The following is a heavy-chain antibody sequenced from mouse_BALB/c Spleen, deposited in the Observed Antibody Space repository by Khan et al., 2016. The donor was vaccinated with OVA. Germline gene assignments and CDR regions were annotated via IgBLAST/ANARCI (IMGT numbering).Heavy chain of an antibody. Sequence: EVQLQESGPGLVKPSQSLSLTCTVTGYSITSDYAWNWIRQFPGNKLEWMGYISYSGSTGYNPSLKSRISITRDTSNNQFFLQLNSVTTEDTATYYWARRYYHGHWYFDVWGAGTTVTGSS. CDR2: ISYSGST. V-gene: IGHV3-2*02. CDR3: ARRYYHGHWYFDV. D-gene: IGHD1-1*01. J-gene: IGHJ1*01. CDR1: GYSITSDYA.